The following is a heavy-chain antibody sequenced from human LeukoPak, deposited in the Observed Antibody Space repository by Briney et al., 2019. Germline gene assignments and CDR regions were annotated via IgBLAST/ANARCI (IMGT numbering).Heavy chain of an antibody. D-gene: IGHD6-19*01. CDR3: AKEAYRSSSMDV. J-gene: IGHJ6*02. V-gene: IGHV3-9*01. CDR1: GFTFDDYA. CDR2: ISWNSGSI. Sequence: GGSLRLSCAASGFTFDDYAMYWVRQAPGKGLEWVSGISWNSGSIGYADSVKGRFTISRDNAKNSLYLQMNSLRGEDTALYYCAKEAYRSSSMDVWGQGTTVTVSS.